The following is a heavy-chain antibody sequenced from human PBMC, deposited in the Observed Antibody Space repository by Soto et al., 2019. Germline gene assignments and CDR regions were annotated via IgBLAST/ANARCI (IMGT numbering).Heavy chain of an antibody. CDR3: ARDPGGYQTIYYGMDV. V-gene: IGHV1-18*01. CDR2: ISAYNGNT. CDR1: GYTFTSYG. Sequence: GASVKVSCKASGYTFTSYGISWVRQAPGQGLVWMGWISAYNGNTNYAQKLQGRVTMTTDTSTSTAYMELRSLRSDDTAVYYCARDPGGYQTIYYGMDVWGQGTTVTVSS. J-gene: IGHJ6*02. D-gene: IGHD5-12*01.